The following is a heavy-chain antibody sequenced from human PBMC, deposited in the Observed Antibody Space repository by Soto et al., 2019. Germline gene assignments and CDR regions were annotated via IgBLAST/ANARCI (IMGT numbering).Heavy chain of an antibody. CDR3: SSGSYYSSY. D-gene: IGHD1-26*01. Sequence: GGSLRVSCTASGFSFSCSAMHWVRQASGKGLEWVGRIRSKSNKYATLYAASVKGRFTISRDDSQNTAYLQMESLKSEDTAVYYCSSGSYYSSYWGQGTLVTVSS. CDR2: IRSKSNKYAT. V-gene: IGHV3-73*01. J-gene: IGHJ4*02. CDR1: GFSFSCSA.